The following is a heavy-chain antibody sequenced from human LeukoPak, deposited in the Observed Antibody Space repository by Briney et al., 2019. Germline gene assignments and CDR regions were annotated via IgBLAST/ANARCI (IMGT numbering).Heavy chain of an antibody. Sequence: ASVKVSCKASGYTFTSYYMHWVRQAPGQGLEWVGIINPSGGSTSYAQKFQGRVTMTRDTSTSTVYMELSSLRSEDTAVYYCARDCIAAAYYYYGMDVWGQGTTVTVSS. J-gene: IGHJ6*02. CDR3: ARDCIAAAYYYYGMDV. CDR2: INPSGGST. CDR1: GYTFTSYY. V-gene: IGHV1-46*01. D-gene: IGHD6-13*01.